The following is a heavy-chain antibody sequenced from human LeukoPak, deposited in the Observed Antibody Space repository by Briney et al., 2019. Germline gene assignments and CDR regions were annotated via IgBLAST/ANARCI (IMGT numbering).Heavy chain of an antibody. D-gene: IGHD3-10*01. CDR2: IYSGGST. CDR1: GFTVSSNY. V-gene: IGHV3-53*01. J-gene: IGHJ6*03. Sequence: GGSLRLSCAASGFTVSSNYMSWVRQAPGKGLEWVSVIYSGGSTYYADSVKGRFTISRDNSKNTLYLQMNSLRAEDTAVYYCARVRSYGSGSVKQPSQNYYMDVWGKGTTVTVSS. CDR3: ARVRSYGSGSVKQPSQNYYMDV.